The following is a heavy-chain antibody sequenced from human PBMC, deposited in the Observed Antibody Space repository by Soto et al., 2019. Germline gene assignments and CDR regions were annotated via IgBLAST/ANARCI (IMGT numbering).Heavy chain of an antibody. J-gene: IGHJ4*02. V-gene: IGHV3-53*01. D-gene: IGHD2-21*02. Sequence: GGSLRLSCAASGFSVRTIYISWVRQAPGKGLEWVSVFESGGSIYYADSVKGRFIISRDYAKNTVYLQMNSLTVEDTAVYYCARAGVTPDFFDYWGQGTLVTVSS. CDR3: ARAGVTPDFFDY. CDR2: FESGGSI. CDR1: GFSVRTIY.